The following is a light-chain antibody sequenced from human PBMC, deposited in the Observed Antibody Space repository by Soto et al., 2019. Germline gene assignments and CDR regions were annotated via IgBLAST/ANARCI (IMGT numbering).Light chain of an antibody. CDR1: QSLVYGSGNIY. J-gene: IGKJ3*01. Sequence: DVVMTQSPLSLPVTLGQPASISCRSSQSLVYGSGNIYLNWFQQRPGQSPRRLIYMVSIRDSGVPDRFSGSGSGTDFTLKISRVEAEDVGVYYCMQGTHWPFTLGPGTKVIS. CDR3: MQGTHWPFT. V-gene: IGKV2-30*01. CDR2: MVS.